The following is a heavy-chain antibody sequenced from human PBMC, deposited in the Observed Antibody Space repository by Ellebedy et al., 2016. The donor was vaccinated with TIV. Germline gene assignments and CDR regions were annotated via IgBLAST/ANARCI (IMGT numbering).Heavy chain of an antibody. CDR1: GDTFTTNG. J-gene: IGHJ2*01. D-gene: IGHD3-10*01. V-gene: IGHV1-18*04. Sequence: AASVKVSCKASGDTFTTNGISWLRQAPGQGLEWVGWISPYNGNTHFAQKLQGRVTMTTDTSTSTAYMELRSLTSDDTAVYYCATSGADYYANWYFGLWGRGTLITVSS. CDR2: ISPYNGNT. CDR3: ATSGADYYANWYFGL.